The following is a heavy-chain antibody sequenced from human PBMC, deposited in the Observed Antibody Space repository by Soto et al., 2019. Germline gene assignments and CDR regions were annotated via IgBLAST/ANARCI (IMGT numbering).Heavy chain of an antibody. V-gene: IGHV5-51*01. J-gene: IGHJ4*02. CDR3: ARPPGSGTLFAN. CDR2: IYPGYSDI. Sequence: PGQSLKISCQGSGYSFTNYWIGWVRQVPGRGLEWVGIIYPGYSDIRYRPSFQGRVTISADKSINTAYLQWSSLRASDTAIYYCARPPGSGTLFANCGQGTPVTVSS. D-gene: IGHD2-15*01. CDR1: GYSFTNYW.